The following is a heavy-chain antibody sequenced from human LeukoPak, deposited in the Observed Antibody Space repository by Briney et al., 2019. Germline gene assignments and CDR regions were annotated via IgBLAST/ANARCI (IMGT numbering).Heavy chain of an antibody. CDR2: INHSGST. CDR1: GGSFSGFY. CDR3: ARDLEGSYYTKYDY. Sequence: PSETLSLTCAVYGGSFSGFYWSWIRQPPGKGLEWIGEINHSGSTNYNPSLKSRVTISVDTSKNQFSLKLSSVTAADTAVYYCARDLEGSYYTKYDYWGQGTLVTVSS. V-gene: IGHV4-34*01. D-gene: IGHD3-10*01. J-gene: IGHJ4*02.